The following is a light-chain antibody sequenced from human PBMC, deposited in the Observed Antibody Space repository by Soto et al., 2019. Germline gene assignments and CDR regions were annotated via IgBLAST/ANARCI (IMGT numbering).Light chain of an antibody. CDR2: VNSDGSH. V-gene: IGLV4-69*01. J-gene: IGLJ1*01. CDR1: SGHRTYA. Sequence: QPVLTQSPSASASLGASVTLTCTLSSGHRTYAIAWHQQQPEKGPRFLMKVNSDGSHNKGDGIPDRFSGSSSGAERYLTISSLQSEDEGDYYCQTWGTGIRVFGTGTKVTVL. CDR3: QTWGTGIRV.